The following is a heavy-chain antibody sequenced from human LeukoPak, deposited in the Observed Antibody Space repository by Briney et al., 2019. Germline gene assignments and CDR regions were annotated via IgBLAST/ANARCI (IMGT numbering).Heavy chain of an antibody. V-gene: IGHV3-11*01. J-gene: IGHJ4*02. CDR1: GFTFSDYY. CDR3: TTWLDIRPFDY. CDR2: ISSSGSTI. D-gene: IGHD6-19*01. Sequence: PGGSLRLSCAASGFTFSDYYMSWIRQAPGKGLEWVSYISSSGSTIYYADSVKGRFTISRDNAKNSLYLQMNSLKTEDTAVYYCTTWLDIRPFDYWGQGTLVTVSS.